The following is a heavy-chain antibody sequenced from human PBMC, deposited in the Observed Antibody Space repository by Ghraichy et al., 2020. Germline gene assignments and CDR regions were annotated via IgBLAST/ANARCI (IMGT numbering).Heavy chain of an antibody. CDR2: ASYDGRNK. V-gene: IGHV3-30*03. CDR3: AREARHSSSWFDT. D-gene: IGHD6-6*01. CDR1: GFTFYDYG. J-gene: IGHJ5*02. Sequence: GGSLRLSCAASGFTFYDYGLHWVRQAPGKGLEWVSTASYDGRNKYYVDSVEGRFTISRDISENTLYLQMNSLRAEDTAVYYCAREARHSSSWFDTWGQGTLVTGSS.